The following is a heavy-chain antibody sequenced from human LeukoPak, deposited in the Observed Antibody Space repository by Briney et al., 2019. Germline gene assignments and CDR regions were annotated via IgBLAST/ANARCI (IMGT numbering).Heavy chain of an antibody. CDR3: ASPRGPQGRY. Sequence: GGSLRLSCAASGFTFSCYPMSWVRQAPGRVLEWVSAFSGRGGSTYYAVSVRGRFTISRHNSKNTLYLQMKSLRAEDTAVYYCASPRGPQGRYWGQGTLVTVSS. CDR1: GFTFSCYP. J-gene: IGHJ4*02. V-gene: IGHV3-23*01. D-gene: IGHD3-10*01. CDR2: FSGRGGST.